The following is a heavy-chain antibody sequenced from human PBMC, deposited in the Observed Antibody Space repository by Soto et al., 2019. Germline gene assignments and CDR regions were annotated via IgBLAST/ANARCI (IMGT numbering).Heavy chain of an antibody. CDR1: GFTFSSYG. Sequence: QVQLVESGGGVVQPGRSLRLSCAASGFTFSSYGMHWVRQAPGKGLEWVAVIWYDGSNKYYADSVKGRFTISRDNSKNTLYLQMNSLRAEDTAVYYWARDGPAVTFDPWGQGTLVTVSS. CDR3: ARDGPAVTFDP. D-gene: IGHD4-4*01. J-gene: IGHJ5*02. V-gene: IGHV3-33*01. CDR2: IWYDGSNK.